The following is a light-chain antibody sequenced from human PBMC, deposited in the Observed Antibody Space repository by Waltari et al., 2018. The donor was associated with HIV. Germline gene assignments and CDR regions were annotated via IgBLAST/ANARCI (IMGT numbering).Light chain of an antibody. V-gene: IGKV3-20*01. CDR2: GAS. CDR1: QSLSSSY. J-gene: IGKJ1*01. Sequence: EIVLTQSPGTLSLSPGDRATLSCRASQSLSSSYLAWYQQRPGQAPRLLIYGASSRAPGIPDKFSGSGSGTDFTLTISRLEPADFALYYCQLYDTSPTFGQGTKVEIK. CDR3: QLYDTSPT.